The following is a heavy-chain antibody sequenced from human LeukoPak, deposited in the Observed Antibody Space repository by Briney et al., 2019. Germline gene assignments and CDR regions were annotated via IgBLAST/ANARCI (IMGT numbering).Heavy chain of an antibody. CDR2: INHSGST. CDR1: GGSFSGYY. J-gene: IGHJ5*02. D-gene: IGHD2-2*02. V-gene: IGHV4-34*01. Sequence: SETLSLTCAVYGGSFSGYYWSWIRQPRGKGLEWIGGINHSGSTNYNPSLKSRVTISVDTSKNQFSLKLSSVTAADTAVYYCASSGIVVVPAAIRHNWFDPWGQGTLVTVSS. CDR3: ASSGIVVVPAAIRHNWFDP.